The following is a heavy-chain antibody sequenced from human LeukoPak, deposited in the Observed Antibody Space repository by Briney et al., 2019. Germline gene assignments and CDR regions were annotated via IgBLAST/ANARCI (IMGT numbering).Heavy chain of an antibody. Sequence: PSETLSLTCTVSGGSISSSSYYWGWIRQPPGKGLEWIGSIYYSGSTYYNPSLKSRVTISVDTSKNQFSLKLSSVTAADTAVYYCARDAAVAGRDTNDYWGQGTLVTVSS. CDR3: ARDAAVAGRDTNDY. CDR1: GGSISSSSYY. V-gene: IGHV4-39*07. J-gene: IGHJ4*02. D-gene: IGHD6-19*01. CDR2: IYYSGST.